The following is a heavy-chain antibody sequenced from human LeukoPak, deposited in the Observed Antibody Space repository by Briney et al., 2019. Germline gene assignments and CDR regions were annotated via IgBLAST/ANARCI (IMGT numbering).Heavy chain of an antibody. CDR3: ATTPDILTGYWFDY. D-gene: IGHD3-9*01. J-gene: IGHJ4*02. Sequence: WGSLRLSCAASGFTFSSYAMSWVRQAPGKGLEWVSTISGSGGSTNYADSVKGRFTISRDNSKNTLHLQMNSLRAEDTAVYYCATTPDILTGYWFDYWGQGTLVTVSS. CDR2: ISGSGGST. V-gene: IGHV3-23*01. CDR1: GFTFSSYA.